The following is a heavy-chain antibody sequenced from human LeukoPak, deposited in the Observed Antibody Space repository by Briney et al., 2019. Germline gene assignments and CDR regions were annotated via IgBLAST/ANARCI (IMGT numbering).Heavy chain of an antibody. V-gene: IGHV5-51*01. D-gene: IGHD1-26*01. Sequence: GASLKISYQGSGSSFTSYWIAWVRPMPGKGLGWMGIIYPGDSDTRSSPSFQGQVTFSADKSISTAYLQWSSLKASDTAMYYCAREGEVGVHYFDYWGQGTLVTVSS. CDR1: GSSFTSYW. CDR3: AREGEVGVHYFDY. CDR2: IYPGDSDT. J-gene: IGHJ4*02.